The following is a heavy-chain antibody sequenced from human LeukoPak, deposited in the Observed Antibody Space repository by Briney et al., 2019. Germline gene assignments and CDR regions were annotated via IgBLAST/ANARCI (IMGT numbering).Heavy chain of an antibody. V-gene: IGHV4-34*01. D-gene: IGHD1-26*01. Sequence: PSETLSLSCAVYGESLSKYYWTWIRQSPGKGLEWIGEINHRGSTNLNPSLKSRVTLSVDTSKHQFSLKLTSVTAADAAVYYCASSVGSTDYWGQGTLVTVSS. CDR2: INHRGST. CDR3: ASSVGSTDY. J-gene: IGHJ4*02. CDR1: GESLSKYY.